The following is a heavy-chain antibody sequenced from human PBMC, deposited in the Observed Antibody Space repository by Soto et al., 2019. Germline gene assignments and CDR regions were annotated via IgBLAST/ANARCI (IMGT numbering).Heavy chain of an antibody. V-gene: IGHV1-8*01. CDR3: ARGRRAGKAFEP. CDR2: MNPNSGNT. Sequence: QVQLVQSGAEVKKPGASVKVSCKASGYTCTSYDINWVRQATGQGLEWMGWMNPNSGNTGYAQKFQGRVTMTRKTSISTAYIELSSLRSEDTAVYYSARGRRAGKAFEPWCQGGLVTVSS. J-gene: IGHJ5*02. CDR1: GYTCTSYD.